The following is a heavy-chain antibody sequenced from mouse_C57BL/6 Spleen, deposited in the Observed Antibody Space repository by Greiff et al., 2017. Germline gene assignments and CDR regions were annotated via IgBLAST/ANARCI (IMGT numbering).Heavy chain of an antibody. CDR1: GYAFSSSW. J-gene: IGHJ4*01. CDR2: IYPGDGDT. CDR3: ASGGYLYAMDY. V-gene: IGHV1-82*01. Sequence: VQLQQSGPELVKPGASVKISCKASGYAFSSSWMNWVKQRPGKGLEWIGRIYPGDGDTNYNGKFKGKATLTADKSSSTAYMQLSSLTSEDSAVYFCASGGYLYAMDYWGQGTSGTVSS. D-gene: IGHD1-1*02.